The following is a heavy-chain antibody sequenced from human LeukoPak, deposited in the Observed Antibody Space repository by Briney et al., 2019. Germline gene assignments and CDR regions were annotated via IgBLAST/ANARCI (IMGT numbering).Heavy chain of an antibody. CDR3: ASGNYYQDY. J-gene: IGHJ4*02. CDR2: IYYSGGT. V-gene: IGHV4-59*08. CDR1: GGSISRYY. D-gene: IGHD1-26*01. Sequence: PSETLSLTCTVSGGSISRYYWSWIRQPPGKGLEWIGYIYYSGGTNYNPSLKSRVTISADTSKNQFSLKMNSVTAADTAVYYCASGNYYQDYWGQGTVVTVSP.